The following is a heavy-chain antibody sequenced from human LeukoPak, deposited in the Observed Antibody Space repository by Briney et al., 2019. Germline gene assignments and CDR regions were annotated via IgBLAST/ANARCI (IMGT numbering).Heavy chain of an antibody. J-gene: IGHJ4*02. CDR3: ARGVYDSSGYYQYYFDY. D-gene: IGHD3-22*01. V-gene: IGHV4-39*07. CDR2: IYYSGST. CDR1: GGSISSSSYY. Sequence: SETLSLTCTVSGGSISSSSYYWGWIHQPPGKGLEWIGSIYYSGSTYYNPSLKSRVTISVDKSKNQFSLKLSSVTAADTAVYYCARGVYDSSGYYQYYFDYWGQGTLVTVSS.